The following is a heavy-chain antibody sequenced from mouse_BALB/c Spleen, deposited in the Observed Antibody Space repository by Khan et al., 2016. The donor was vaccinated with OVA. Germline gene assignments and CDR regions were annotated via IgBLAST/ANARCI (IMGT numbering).Heavy chain of an antibody. J-gene: IGHJ2*01. CDR2: IYPGSDNA. V-gene: IGHV1-81*01. CDR1: GYTFTYYV. D-gene: IGHD2-3*01. CDR3: ARGDGYYVYFAY. Sequence: QVQLQQSGPELVKPGASVKMSCKASGYTFTYYVITWVKQRTGQGLEWIGEIYPGSDNAYYNERFKGKATLTADKSSNTTHMQLRSLTSEDSAVYFCARGDGYYVYFAYWGQGTTLTVSS.